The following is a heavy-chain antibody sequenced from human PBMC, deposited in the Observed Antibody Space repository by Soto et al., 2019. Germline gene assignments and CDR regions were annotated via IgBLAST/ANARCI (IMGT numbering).Heavy chain of an antibody. Sequence: QVQLVESGGGVVQPGRSLRLSCAASGFTFSNYGMHWVRQAPGKGLEWVIVISYDGNVAYYADSVKGRFTISRDNSKNTLYLQMNSLRTEDTAMYYCAKEGPITNWYFDYWGKVTLVTVSS. D-gene: IGHD1-1*01. CDR1: GFTFSNYG. CDR2: ISYDGNVA. V-gene: IGHV3-30*18. J-gene: IGHJ4*02. CDR3: AKEGPITNWYFDY.